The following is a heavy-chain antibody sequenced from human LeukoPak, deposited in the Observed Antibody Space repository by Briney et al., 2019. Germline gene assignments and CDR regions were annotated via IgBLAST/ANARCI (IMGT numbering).Heavy chain of an antibody. Sequence: PGGSLRLSCAASGFTFSSYGMSWVRQAPGKGLEWVSAISGSGGSTYYADSVKGRFTISRDNSKNTLYLQMNSLRAEDTAVYYCARDDYGDYYAFDIWGQGTMVTVSS. J-gene: IGHJ3*02. CDR3: ARDDYGDYYAFDI. CDR1: GFTFSSYG. V-gene: IGHV3-23*01. CDR2: ISGSGGST. D-gene: IGHD4-17*01.